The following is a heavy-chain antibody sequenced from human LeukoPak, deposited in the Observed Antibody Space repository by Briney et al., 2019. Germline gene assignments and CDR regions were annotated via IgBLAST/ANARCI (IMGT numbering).Heavy chain of an antibody. D-gene: IGHD2-21*02. CDR3: ASKSVVVTATSFDY. Sequence: PGGSLRLSCAASGFTFSNYGMSWVRQAPGKGLEWVASIKQDGSEKFYVDSVKGRFTISRDNAKNSLYLQMNSLRAEDTAVYYCASKSVVVTATSFDYWGQGTLVTVSS. V-gene: IGHV3-7*01. CDR1: GFTFSNYG. J-gene: IGHJ4*02. CDR2: IKQDGSEK.